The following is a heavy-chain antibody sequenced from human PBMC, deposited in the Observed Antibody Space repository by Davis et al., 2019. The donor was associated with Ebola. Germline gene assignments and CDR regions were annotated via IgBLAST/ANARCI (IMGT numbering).Heavy chain of an antibody. CDR2: ISSSSSYT. J-gene: IGHJ4*02. CDR3: ARQGYTKLVRGAVDY. D-gene: IGHD3-10*01. V-gene: IGHV3-11*06. CDR1: GFTFSDTY. Sequence: GESLKISCAASGFTFSDTYMSWIRQAPGKGLEWVSYISSSSSYTNYADSVKGRFTISRDNAKNSLYLQMNSLRAEDTAVYYCARQGYTKLVRGAVDYWGQGTLVTVSS.